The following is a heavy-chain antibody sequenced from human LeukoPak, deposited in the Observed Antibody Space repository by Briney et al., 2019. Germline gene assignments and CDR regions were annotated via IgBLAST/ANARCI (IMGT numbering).Heavy chain of an antibody. V-gene: IGHV4-4*07. CDR1: GGSISTYY. CDR3: ARRGTYSSSWYSP. J-gene: IGHJ5*02. CDR2: IYTSGST. Sequence: PSETLSLTCTVSGGSISTYYWNWIRQPAGKGLEWIGRIYTSGSTNYNRTLKSRVTMSVDTSKNQFSLKLSSVTAADTAVYYCARRGTYSSSWYSPWGQGILVTVSS. D-gene: IGHD6-13*01.